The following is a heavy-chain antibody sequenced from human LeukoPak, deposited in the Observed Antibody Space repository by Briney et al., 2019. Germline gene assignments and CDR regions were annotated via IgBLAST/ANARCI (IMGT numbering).Heavy chain of an antibody. V-gene: IGHV3-15*01. CDR1: RFTFSNAW. D-gene: IGHD4-17*01. Sequence: KPGGSLRLSCAASRFTFSNAWMSWVRQAPGKGLEWVGRIKSKTDGGTTDYAAPVKGRFTSSRDESKTTLYLQMNSLKTEDTAVYYCTTGGTVTFVYWGQGTLVTVSS. J-gene: IGHJ4*02. CDR3: TTGGTVTFVY. CDR2: IKSKTDGGTT.